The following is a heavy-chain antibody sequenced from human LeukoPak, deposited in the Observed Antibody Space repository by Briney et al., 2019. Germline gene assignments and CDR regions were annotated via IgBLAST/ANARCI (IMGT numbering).Heavy chain of an antibody. CDR2: ISYTSRAS. D-gene: IGHD2-2*01. V-gene: IGHV3-48*01. CDR1: GFTFSSYN. J-gene: IGHJ4*02. CDR3: ARAYCSSTSCFG. Sequence: GGSLRLSCAASGFTFSSYNMNWVRQAPGKGLEWVSSISYTSRASYYADSVKGRFTISRDNVKNSLYLQMDSLRVEDTAVYYCARAYCSSTSCFGWGQGTLVTVSS.